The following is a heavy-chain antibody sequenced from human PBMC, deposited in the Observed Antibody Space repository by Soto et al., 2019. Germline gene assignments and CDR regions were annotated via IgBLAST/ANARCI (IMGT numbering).Heavy chain of an antibody. D-gene: IGHD3-16*01. V-gene: IGHV1-18*04. CDR3: ARDLRYGYNFGDWFDP. Sequence: QVQLVQSAPEVKKPGASVTVSCKASGYTFTNYGLNWLRQAPGQGPQWMGRISTYNGLTNYAQKFQGRITMTTDASMNIVSMELRSLTSDDTAVYYCARDLRYGYNFGDWFDPWGQGTLVTVSS. CDR2: ISTYNGLT. J-gene: IGHJ5*02. CDR1: GYTFTNYG.